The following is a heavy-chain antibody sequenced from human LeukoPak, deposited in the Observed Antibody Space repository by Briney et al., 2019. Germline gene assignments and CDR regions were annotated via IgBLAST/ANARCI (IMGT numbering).Heavy chain of an antibody. Sequence: GGSLRLTCAASGFTFDDYAMHWVRQAPGKGLEWVSLISWDGGSTYYADSVKGRFTISRDNSKNSLYLQMNSLRAEDTALYYCAKESRWAFDIWGQGTMVTVSS. CDR1: GFTFDDYA. CDR2: ISWDGGST. J-gene: IGHJ3*02. D-gene: IGHD3-16*02. CDR3: AKESRWAFDI. V-gene: IGHV3-43D*03.